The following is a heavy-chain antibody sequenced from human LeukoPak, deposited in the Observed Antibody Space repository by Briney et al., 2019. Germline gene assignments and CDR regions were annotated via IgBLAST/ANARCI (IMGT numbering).Heavy chain of an antibody. D-gene: IGHD3-22*01. CDR3: TRSSIVVEFDT. J-gene: IGHJ5*02. Sequence: GGSLRLSCTPSGFTFGDYAMTWVRQAPGKGLEWVGFIRSKAYGGTTEYAASVKGRFTISRDDSESIAYLQMNSLKTEDTAVYYCTRSSIVVEFDTWGQGTLVTVSS. V-gene: IGHV3-49*04. CDR1: GFTFGDYA. CDR2: IRSKAYGGTT.